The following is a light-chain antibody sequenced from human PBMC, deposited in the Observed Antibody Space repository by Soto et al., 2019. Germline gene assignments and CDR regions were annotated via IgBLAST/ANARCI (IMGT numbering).Light chain of an antibody. V-gene: IGKV3-20*01. CDR2: GAS. J-gene: IGKJ1*01. Sequence: VMTQSPATLSVSRGGGATLSGRASQSVSSKLAWYQQKPGQAPRLLIYGASSRATGIPDRFSGSGSGTDFNLTISRLETEEFAVYDCQQYGSSPQTFGQGTKVDIK. CDR3: QQYGSSPQT. CDR1: QSVSSK.